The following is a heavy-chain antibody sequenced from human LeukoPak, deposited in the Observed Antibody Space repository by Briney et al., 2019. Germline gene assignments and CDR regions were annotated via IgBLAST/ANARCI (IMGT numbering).Heavy chain of an antibody. V-gene: IGHV3-20*04. CDR2: ISWNGNHI. D-gene: IGHD3-22*01. Sequence: PGGSLRLSCAASGFTFDDYDISWARQAPGKGLEWVSGISWNGNHIGYADSVKGRFTISRDNAKKSLYLQMNSLRAEDTALYYCARVQQYDKFDSWGRGTLVTVAS. CDR1: GFTFDDYD. CDR3: ARVQQYDKFDS. J-gene: IGHJ4*02.